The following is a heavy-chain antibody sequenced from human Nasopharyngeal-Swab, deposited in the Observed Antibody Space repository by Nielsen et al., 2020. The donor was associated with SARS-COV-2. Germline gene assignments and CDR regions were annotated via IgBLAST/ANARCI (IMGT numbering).Heavy chain of an antibody. D-gene: IGHD7-27*01. V-gene: IGHV1-69*13. CDR1: GGTFSSYA. CDR2: IIPIFGTA. J-gene: IGHJ6*02. Sequence: SVKVSCKASGGTFSSYAISWVRQAPGQGLEWMGGIIPIFGTANYAQKFQGRVTITADESTSTAYMELSSLRSEDTAMYYCASGRNNWGVYMYYYGMDVWGQGTTVTVSS. CDR3: ASGRNNWGVYMYYYGMDV.